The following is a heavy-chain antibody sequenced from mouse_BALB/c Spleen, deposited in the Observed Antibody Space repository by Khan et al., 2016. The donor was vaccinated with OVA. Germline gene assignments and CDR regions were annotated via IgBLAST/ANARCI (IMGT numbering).Heavy chain of an antibody. J-gene: IGHJ3*01. CDR2: VSTGGSYT. V-gene: IGHV5-6*01. CDR3: TRLAYYYDSEGFAY. CDR1: GFTFSTYG. D-gene: IGHD1-1*01. Sequence: EVQLLESGGDLVKPGGSLKLSCAASGFTFSTYGMSWVRQAPDKRLEWVATVSTGGSYTYYPDSVKGRFTISRDNAKNTLYLQMSGLRSEDTAKFYGTRLAYYYDSEGFAYWGQGTLVTVSA.